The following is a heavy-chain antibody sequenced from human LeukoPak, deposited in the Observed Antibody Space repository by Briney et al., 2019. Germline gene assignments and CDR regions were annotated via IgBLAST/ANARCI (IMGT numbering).Heavy chain of an antibody. CDR1: GFTFSSYG. V-gene: IGHV3-30*02. CDR3: AKAPYSSSWFDAFDI. D-gene: IGHD6-13*01. J-gene: IGHJ3*02. Sequence: GGSLRLSCAASGFTFSSYGMHWVRQAPGKGLEWVAFIRYDGSNKYYADSVKGRFTISRDNSKNTLYLQMNSLRAEDTAVYYCAKAPYSSSWFDAFDIWGQGTMVTVSS. CDR2: IRYDGSNK.